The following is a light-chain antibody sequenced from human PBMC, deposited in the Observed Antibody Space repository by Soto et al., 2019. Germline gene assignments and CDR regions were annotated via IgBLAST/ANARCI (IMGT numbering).Light chain of an antibody. Sequence: ETVMTQSPATLSVSPGERATLSCRASQTINNNLAWYQQKPGQAPRLLMFRTSTRATGVPARFSVSGSGTEFNLTISSLQSEDFAVYYCQQYNNWPRATFGGGTKVDIK. CDR1: QTINNN. J-gene: IGKJ4*01. CDR3: QQYNNWPRAT. CDR2: RTS. V-gene: IGKV3-15*01.